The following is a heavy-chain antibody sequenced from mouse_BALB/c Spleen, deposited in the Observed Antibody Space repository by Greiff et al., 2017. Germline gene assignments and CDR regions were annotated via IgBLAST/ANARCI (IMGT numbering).Heavy chain of an antibody. CDR2: INPSTGYT. CDR3: ARGDRYDGYYFDY. CDR1: GYTFTSYW. Sequence: QVQLQQSGAELAKPGASVKMSCKASGYTFTSYWMHWVKQRPGQGLEWIGYINPSTGYTEYNQKFKDKATLTADKSSSTAYMQLSSLTSEDSAVYYCARGDRYDGYYFDYWGQGTTLTVSS. D-gene: IGHD2-14*01. J-gene: IGHJ2*01. V-gene: IGHV1-7*01.